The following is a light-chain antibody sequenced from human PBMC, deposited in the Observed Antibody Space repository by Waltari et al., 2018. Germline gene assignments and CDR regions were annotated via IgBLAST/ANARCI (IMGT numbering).Light chain of an antibody. J-gene: IGKJ5*01. CDR1: QSVGSN. Sequence: EVMMTQSPATLSVSPGESASLSCRASQSVGSNLAWYQHKPGQPPRLLIFRATTRATGVPARFSGTGSGTEFTLTISSLQSEDFALYYCQQYFQWPPVTFGQGTRLEIK. CDR2: RAT. CDR3: QQYFQWPPVT. V-gene: IGKV3-15*01.